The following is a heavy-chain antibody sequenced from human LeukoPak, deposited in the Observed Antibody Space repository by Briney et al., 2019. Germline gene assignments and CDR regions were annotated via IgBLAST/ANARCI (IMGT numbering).Heavy chain of an antibody. CDR3: AKEQWLVQGAFDI. J-gene: IGHJ3*02. Sequence: GRSLRLSCAASGFTFDDYAMHWVRQAPGKGLEWVSGISWNSGSIGYADSVKGRFTISRDNSKNTLYLQMNSLRAEDTAVYYCAKEQWLVQGAFDIWGQGTMVTVSS. CDR1: GFTFDDYA. V-gene: IGHV3-9*01. D-gene: IGHD6-19*01. CDR2: ISWNSGSI.